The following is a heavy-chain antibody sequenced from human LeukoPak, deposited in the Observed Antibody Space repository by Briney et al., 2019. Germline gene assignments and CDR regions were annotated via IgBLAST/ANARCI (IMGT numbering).Heavy chain of an antibody. D-gene: IGHD3-10*01. CDR1: GYTFTSYA. V-gene: IGHV1-3*01. J-gene: IGHJ6*02. CDR2: INAGNGNT. CDR3: ASVRGFHYYYYGMDV. Sequence: GASVKVSCKASGYTFTSYAMHWVRQAPGQRLEWMGWINAGNGNTKYSQKFQGRVTITRDTSASTAYMELSSLRSEDTAVYYCASVRGFHYYYYGMDVWGQGTTVTVSS.